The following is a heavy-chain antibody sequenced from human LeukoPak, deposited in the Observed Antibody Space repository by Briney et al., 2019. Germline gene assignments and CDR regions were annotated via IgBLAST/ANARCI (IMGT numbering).Heavy chain of an antibody. D-gene: IGHD3-16*02. CDR2: ISGSGGST. CDR3: AKVYYDYVWGSYLVDY. J-gene: IGHJ4*02. Sequence: GGSLRLSCAASGFTFSSYAMSWVRQAPGKGLEWVSAISGSGGSTYYADSVKGRFTISRDNSKNTLYLQMNSLRAEDTAVYYCAKVYYDYVWGSYLVDYWGQGTLVTVSS. CDR1: GFTFSSYA. V-gene: IGHV3-23*01.